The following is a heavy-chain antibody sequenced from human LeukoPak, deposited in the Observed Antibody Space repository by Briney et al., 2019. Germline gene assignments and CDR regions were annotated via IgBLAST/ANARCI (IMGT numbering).Heavy chain of an antibody. CDR3: AELGITMIGGV. CDR1: GFTFSSYE. V-gene: IGHV3-48*03. D-gene: IGHD3-10*02. J-gene: IGHJ6*04. Sequence: TGGALRISCAASGFTFSSYEKNLVRQAPGKGLEWVSYISSSGSTIYYADSVKGRFTISRDNAKNSLYLQMNSLRAEDTAVHYCAELGITMIGGVWGKGTTVTVSS. CDR2: ISSSGSTI.